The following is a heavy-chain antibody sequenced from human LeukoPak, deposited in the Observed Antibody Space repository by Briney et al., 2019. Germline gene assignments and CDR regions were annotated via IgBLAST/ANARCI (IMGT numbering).Heavy chain of an antibody. D-gene: IGHD1-7*01. Sequence: GGSLRLSCAASGFTFSSYSMNWVRQAPGKGLEYVSAISSNGDATFYANSVKGRFTISRDNSKNTLYLQMGSLRAEDMAVYYCVRVGNYREFDYWGQGTLVTVSS. J-gene: IGHJ4*02. CDR1: GFTFSSYS. V-gene: IGHV3-64*01. CDR2: ISSNGDAT. CDR3: VRVGNYREFDY.